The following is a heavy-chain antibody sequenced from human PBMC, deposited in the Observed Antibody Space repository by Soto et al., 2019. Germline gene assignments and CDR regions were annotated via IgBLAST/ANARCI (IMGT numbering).Heavy chain of an antibody. CDR2: IQFDGSIT. Sequence: GGSLRLSCAASGFTFSSYGMHWVRQAPGKGLERVATIQFDGSITYYSDSVKGRFTISRDNSKNTLFLQMNSLRDEDTAVYYCARDLGYGLFDYWGQGTLVTVSS. D-gene: IGHD5-18*01. CDR3: ARDLGYGLFDY. J-gene: IGHJ4*02. CDR1: GFTFSSYG. V-gene: IGHV3-30*03.